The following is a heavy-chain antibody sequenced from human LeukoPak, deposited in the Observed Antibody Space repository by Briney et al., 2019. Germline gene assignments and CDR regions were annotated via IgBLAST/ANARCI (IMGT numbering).Heavy chain of an antibody. V-gene: IGHV3-53*01. J-gene: IGHJ6*03. D-gene: IGHD5-18*01. CDR2: IYSGGST. CDR1: GITFSSYA. CDR3: ARDRGYRTRYMDV. Sequence: GGSLRLSCAASGITFSSYAMSWVRQAPGKGLEWVSVIYSGGSTYYADSVKGRFTISRDNSKNTLYLQVNSLRAEDTAVYYCARDRGYRTRYMDVWGKGTTVTVSS.